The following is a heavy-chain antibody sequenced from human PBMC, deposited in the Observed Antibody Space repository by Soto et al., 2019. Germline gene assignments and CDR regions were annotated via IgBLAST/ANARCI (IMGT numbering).Heavy chain of an antibody. CDR1: GYTFTSYW. D-gene: IGHD3-22*01. Sequence: PGESLKISCKGSGYTFTSYWIGWVRQMPGKGLEWMGIIYPGDSDTRYSPSFRGQVTISADKSISTAYMKWSSLKASDTAMYYCARQPNYYDSSGYYYGNAFDIWGQGTMVTVSS. CDR2: IYPGDSDT. J-gene: IGHJ3*02. CDR3: ARQPNYYDSSGYYYGNAFDI. V-gene: IGHV5-51*01.